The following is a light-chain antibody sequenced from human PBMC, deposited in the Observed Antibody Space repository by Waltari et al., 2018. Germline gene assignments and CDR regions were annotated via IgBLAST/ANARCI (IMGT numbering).Light chain of an antibody. CDR2: KVS. CDR1: QSLVHSDGNTY. Sequence: DVVMTQSPLSLHVTLGQPASISCRSSQSLVHSDGNTYLNWFQQRPGQAPRRLIYKVSNRDSGVPDRFSGSGSGTDFTLKISRVEAEDVGVYYCMQGTHLYTFGQGTRLEIK. J-gene: IGKJ2*01. CDR3: MQGTHLYT. V-gene: IGKV2-30*02.